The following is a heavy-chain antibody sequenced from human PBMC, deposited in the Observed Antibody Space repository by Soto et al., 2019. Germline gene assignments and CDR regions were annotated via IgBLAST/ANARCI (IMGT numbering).Heavy chain of an antibody. CDR3: AAGGGLPRYY. D-gene: IGHD5-12*01. CDR2: IYYSGNT. V-gene: IGHV4-30-4*01. Sequence: SETLSLTCTVSGDSISSGDYYWSWIRQPPGKGLEWIGCIYYSGNTYYNPSLKRRFSISVDTSKNQFSLKLSSVTAADTAVYYCAAGGGLPRYYWGQGTPVTVSS. CDR1: GDSISSGDYY. J-gene: IGHJ4*02.